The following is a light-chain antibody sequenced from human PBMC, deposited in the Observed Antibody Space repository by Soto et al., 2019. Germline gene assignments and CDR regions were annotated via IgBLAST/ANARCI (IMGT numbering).Light chain of an antibody. CDR1: QSVSSY. Sequence: EIVLTQSPATLSLSPGERATLSCRASQSVSSYLAWYQQKPGQAPRLLIYEASNRATGIPARFSGNGSEKDFTLTIRSLEPEDFAVYYCQQRSNWPTFGPWTKVD. V-gene: IGKV3-11*01. CDR3: QQRSNWPT. CDR2: EAS. J-gene: IGKJ3*01.